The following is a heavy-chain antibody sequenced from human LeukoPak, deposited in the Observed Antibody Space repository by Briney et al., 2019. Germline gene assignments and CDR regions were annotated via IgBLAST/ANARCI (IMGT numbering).Heavy chain of an antibody. D-gene: IGHD1-26*01. Sequence: QSGGSLRLSCAASGFTFSIYAMHWVRQAPGKGLEWVAVISYDGSDKYYADSVKGRFTISRDNAKNSLYLQMNSLRAEDTAVYYCAIVGATTDYRGLGDYWGQGTLVTVSS. CDR1: GFTFSIYA. J-gene: IGHJ4*02. CDR2: ISYDGSDK. V-gene: IGHV3-30*04. CDR3: AIVGATTDYRGLGDY.